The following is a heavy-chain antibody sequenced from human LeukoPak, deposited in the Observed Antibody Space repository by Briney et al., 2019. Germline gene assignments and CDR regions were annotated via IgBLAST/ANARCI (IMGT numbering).Heavy chain of an antibody. J-gene: IGHJ1*01. CDR1: GGSISSGDYY. V-gene: IGHV4-30-4*01. Sequence: SQTLSLTCTVSGGSISSGDYYWSWIRQPPGKGLEWIGYIYYSGSTYYNPSLKSRVTISVDTSKNQFSLKLSSVTAADTAVYYCAADCGGDCSSDHWGQGTLVTVSS. CDR2: IYYSGST. CDR3: AADCGGDCSSDH. D-gene: IGHD2-21*02.